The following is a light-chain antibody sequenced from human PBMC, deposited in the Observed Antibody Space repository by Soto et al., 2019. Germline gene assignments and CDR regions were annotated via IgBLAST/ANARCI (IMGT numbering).Light chain of an antibody. CDR2: WAS. Sequence: DIHMTQSPATLSASVGDRVTITCRASQSISTWLAWYQRKPGKAPKLLIYWASSLESGVPSRFSGSGSGTEFTLTISSLQPDDFATYYCQHYTTYSGTFGPGTKVDIK. CDR3: QHYTTYSGT. CDR1: QSISTW. V-gene: IGKV1-5*03. J-gene: IGKJ3*01.